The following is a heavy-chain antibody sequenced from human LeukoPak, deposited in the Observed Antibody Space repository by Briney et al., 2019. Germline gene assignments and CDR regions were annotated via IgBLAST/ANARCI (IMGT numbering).Heavy chain of an antibody. CDR1: GFTFDDYA. J-gene: IGHJ4*02. CDR3: AKVFGAAAGTFDY. D-gene: IGHD6-13*01. V-gene: IGHV3-9*01. CDR2: ISWNSGSI. Sequence: GGSLRLSCAASGFTFDDYAMHWVRQAPGKGLEWVSGISWNSGSIGYADSVKGRFTISRDNAKNSLYLQMNSLRAEDTALYYCAKVFGAAAGTFDYWGQGTLVTVSS.